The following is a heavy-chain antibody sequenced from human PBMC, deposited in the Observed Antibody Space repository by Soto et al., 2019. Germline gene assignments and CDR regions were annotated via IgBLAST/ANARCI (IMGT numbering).Heavy chain of an antibody. CDR3: AREGPYDHGDYYFDY. D-gene: IGHD4-17*01. V-gene: IGHV3-74*01. J-gene: IGHJ4*02. Sequence: SGGSLRLSCAASGFTFSSYWMHWVRQAPGKGLVWVSRINSDGSSTSYADSVKGRFTISRDNAKNTLYLQMNSLRAEDTAVYYCAREGPYDHGDYYFDYWGQGTLVTVSS. CDR1: GFTFSSYW. CDR2: INSDGSST.